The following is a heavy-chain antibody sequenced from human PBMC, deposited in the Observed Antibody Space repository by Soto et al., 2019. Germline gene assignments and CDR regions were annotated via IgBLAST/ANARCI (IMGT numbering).Heavy chain of an antibody. CDR1: GGSISSGGYS. J-gene: IGHJ5*02. CDR3: ARGIYCSSTRCRLGFDP. D-gene: IGHD2-2*01. CDR2: IYHSGST. V-gene: IGHV4-30-2*01. Sequence: TLSLTCAVSGGSISSGGYSWSWIRQPPGKGLEWIGYIYHSGSTYYNPSLKSRVTISVDRSKNQFSLKLSSVTAADTAVYYCARGIYCSSTRCRLGFDPWGQGTLVTLSS.